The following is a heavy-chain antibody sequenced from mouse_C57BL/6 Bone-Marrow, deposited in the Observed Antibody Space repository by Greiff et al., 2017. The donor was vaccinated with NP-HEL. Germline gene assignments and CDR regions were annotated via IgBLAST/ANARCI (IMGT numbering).Heavy chain of an antibody. CDR3: ARQNYGSSSFAY. Sequence: EVNVVESGGGLVQPGGSLKLSCAASGFTFSDYGMAWVRQAPRKGPEWVAFISNLAYSIYYADTVTGRFTISRENAKNTLYLVMSSLRSEDTAMYYCARQNYGSSSFAYWGQGTLVTVSA. D-gene: IGHD1-1*01. V-gene: IGHV5-15*01. CDR2: ISNLAYSI. J-gene: IGHJ3*01. CDR1: GFTFSDYG.